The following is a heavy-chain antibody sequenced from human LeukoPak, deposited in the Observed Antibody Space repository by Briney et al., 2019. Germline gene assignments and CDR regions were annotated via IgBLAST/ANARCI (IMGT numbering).Heavy chain of an antibody. Sequence: SVKVSRKASGFTFTSSAVQWVRQARGQRLEWIGWIVVGSGNTNYAQKFQERVTITRDMSTSTAYMELSSLRSEDTAVYYCAATMEGAVAGILGHDYWGQGTLVTVSS. J-gene: IGHJ4*02. CDR2: IVVGSGNT. D-gene: IGHD6-19*01. CDR1: GFTFTSSA. V-gene: IGHV1-58*01. CDR3: AATMEGAVAGILGHDY.